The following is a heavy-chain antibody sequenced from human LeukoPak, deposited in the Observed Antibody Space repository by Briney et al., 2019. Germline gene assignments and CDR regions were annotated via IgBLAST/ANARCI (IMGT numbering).Heavy chain of an antibody. Sequence: ASVTVSCTASGYTFTGYYMHWVRQAPGQGLEWMGWINPNSGGTNYAQKFQGWVTMTRDTSISTAYMELSRLRSDDTAVYYCARELITMVRGVTPIYYYYGMDVWGQGTTVTVSS. CDR3: ARELITMVRGVTPIYYYYGMDV. CDR2: INPNSGGT. D-gene: IGHD3-10*01. V-gene: IGHV1-2*04. CDR1: GYTFTGYY. J-gene: IGHJ6*02.